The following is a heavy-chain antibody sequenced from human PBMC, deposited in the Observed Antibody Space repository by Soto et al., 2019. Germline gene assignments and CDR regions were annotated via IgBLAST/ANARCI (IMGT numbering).Heavy chain of an antibody. CDR2: ISGSGNSI. J-gene: IGHJ3*02. V-gene: IGHV3-21*01. CDR1: GFTFSSYS. D-gene: IGHD1-1*01. CDR3: ARDVTLVRDHDAFDI. Sequence: EVQLVESGGGLVKPGGSLRLSCAASGFTFSSYSMNWVRQAPGKGLEWVSSISGSGNSIYSADSVKGRFTFSRDNAKNSLYLQMNSLRAEDTAVYYCARDVTLVRDHDAFDIWGQGTMVTVSS.